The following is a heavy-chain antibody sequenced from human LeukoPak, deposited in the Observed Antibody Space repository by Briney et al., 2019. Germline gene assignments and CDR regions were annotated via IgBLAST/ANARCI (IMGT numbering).Heavy chain of an antibody. Sequence: PSETLSLTCTVSGDSIRSYYWSWIRQPAGKGLEWIGRIYSSGSTNYNPSLESRVTILVDNSKNQFSLKLRSVTAADTALYYCAKQLGGWFDPWGQGTLVTLSS. CDR2: IYSSGST. V-gene: IGHV4-4*07. J-gene: IGHJ5*02. CDR3: AKQLGGWFDP. CDR1: GDSIRSYY. D-gene: IGHD3-16*01.